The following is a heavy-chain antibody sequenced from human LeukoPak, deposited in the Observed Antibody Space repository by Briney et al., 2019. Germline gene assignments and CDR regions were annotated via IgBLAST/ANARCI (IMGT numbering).Heavy chain of an antibody. CDR3: AKDRGYDFPYGMDV. CDR1: RFTFSSYA. CDR2: ISGSGGGT. Sequence: PGGSLILSCAASRFTFSSYAMSWVRQAPGEGLEWVSAISGSGGGTFYADLLKGRFTISRDNSKNTLYLQMNSLRAEDTAVYYCAKDRGYDFPYGMDVWGQGTTVTVSS. V-gene: IGHV3-23*01. J-gene: IGHJ6*02. D-gene: IGHD5-12*01.